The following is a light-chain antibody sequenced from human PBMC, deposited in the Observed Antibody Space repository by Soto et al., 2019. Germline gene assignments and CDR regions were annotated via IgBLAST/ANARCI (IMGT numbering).Light chain of an antibody. CDR3: SSDNATNITV. Sequence: QSALTQPASVSGSLGQSITSSCTGTSSDIGGYNYVSWYQHHPGKAPKLMIYEVSKRPSEISNRFSGSKSGNMASLTISGLQSEDEADYYCSSDNATNITVFGGGTKPNDL. CDR2: EVS. J-gene: IGLJ2*01. V-gene: IGLV2-14*01. CDR1: SSDIGGYNY.